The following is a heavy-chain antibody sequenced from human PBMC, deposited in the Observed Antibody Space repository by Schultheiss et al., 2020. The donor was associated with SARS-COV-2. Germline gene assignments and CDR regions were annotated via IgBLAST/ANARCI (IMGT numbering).Heavy chain of an antibody. CDR1: GGSISSDSHY. V-gene: IGHV4-39*01. D-gene: IGHD6-19*01. Sequence: SETLSLTCTVSGGSISSDSHYWGWIRQPPGKGLEWIGNIYNSANTYYNPSLKSRVTISVDRSKNQFSLKVSSVTAADTAVYYCARAYSSGWARKLDYWGQGTLVTVSS. CDR2: IYNSANT. CDR3: ARAYSSGWARKLDY. J-gene: IGHJ4*02.